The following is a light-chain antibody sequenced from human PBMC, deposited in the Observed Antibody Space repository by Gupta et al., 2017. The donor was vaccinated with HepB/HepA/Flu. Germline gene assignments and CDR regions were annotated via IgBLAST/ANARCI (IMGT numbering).Light chain of an antibody. CDR2: KAS. CDR1: QSISGW. Sequence: DTQMTQSPATLSASVGDRVTVTCRASQSISGWLAWYQQKPGKAPKLLIHKASSLESGVPSRFSGSGSGTEFTLTISSLQPDDFAIYFCQQYVNYPFTFGGGTKVEI. V-gene: IGKV1-5*03. CDR3: QQYVNYPFT. J-gene: IGKJ4*01.